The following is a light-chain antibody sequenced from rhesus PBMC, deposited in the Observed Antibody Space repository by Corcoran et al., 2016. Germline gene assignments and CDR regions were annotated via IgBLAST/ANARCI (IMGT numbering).Light chain of an antibody. Sequence: DIQMTQSPSSLSASVGDTVTITCRASQSISNWLAWYQQKPGKVPKLLIYKASTLQSGVPSRFSGSGSGTDFTLTIRSLQSEDFATDYCQQYSSSPFTFGPGTKLDIK. V-gene: IGKV1-22*01. J-gene: IGKJ3*01. CDR1: QSISNW. CDR3: QQYSSSPFT. CDR2: KAS.